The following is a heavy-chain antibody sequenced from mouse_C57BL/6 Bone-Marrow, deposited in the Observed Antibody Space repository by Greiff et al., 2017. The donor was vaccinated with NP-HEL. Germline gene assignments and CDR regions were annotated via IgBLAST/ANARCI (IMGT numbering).Heavy chain of an antibody. CDR3: ARHPDVYAMDY. CDR2: ISSGGSST. Sequence: EVQGVESGGDLVKPGGSLKLSCAASGFTFSSYGMSWVRQTPDKRLEWVATISSGGSSTYYPDSVKGRFTISRDNAKNTLYLQMSRLKSEDTAMYYCARHPDVYAMDYWGQGTSVTVSA. CDR1: GFTFSSYG. V-gene: IGHV5-6*01. J-gene: IGHJ4*01.